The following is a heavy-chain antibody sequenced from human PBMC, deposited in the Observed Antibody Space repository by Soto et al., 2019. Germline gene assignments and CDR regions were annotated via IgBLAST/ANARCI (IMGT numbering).Heavy chain of an antibody. CDR3: AKYLIQLWSETFDY. D-gene: IGHD5-18*01. CDR2: ISGSGGST. J-gene: IGHJ4*02. V-gene: IGHV3-23*01. CDR1: GFTFSSYA. Sequence: GSLRLSCAASGFTFSSYAMSWVRQAPGKGLEWVSAISGSGGSTYYADSVKGRFTISRDNSKNTLYLRMNSLRAEDTAVYYCAKYLIQLWSETFDYWGQGTLVTVSS.